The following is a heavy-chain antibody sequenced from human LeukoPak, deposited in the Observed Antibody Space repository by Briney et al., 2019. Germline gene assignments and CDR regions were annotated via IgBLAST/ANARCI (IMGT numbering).Heavy chain of an antibody. CDR1: GFTFTDYS. Sequence: PGGSLRLSCAASGFTFTDYSMNWVRQAPGKGLEWVAVISYDGSNKYYADSVKGRFTISRDNSKNTLYLQMNSLRAEDTAVYYCAKALSDYGADWGQGTLVTVSS. D-gene: IGHD4-17*01. CDR3: AKALSDYGAD. V-gene: IGHV3-30*18. J-gene: IGHJ4*02. CDR2: ISYDGSNK.